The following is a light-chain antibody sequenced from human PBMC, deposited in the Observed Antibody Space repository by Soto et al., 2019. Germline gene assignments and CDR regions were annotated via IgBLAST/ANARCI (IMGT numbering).Light chain of an antibody. V-gene: IGKV3-15*01. CDR2: GAS. Sequence: ETVMTQSPGSLSVSPGERATLSCRASQSIGSNLAWYQHKPGQAPRLLISGASTRATGIPGRFSGSGSGTEFTLTVSSLQSEDVAVYYCQHYNNWYSFGQGTRVEIK. CDR3: QHYNNWYS. CDR1: QSIGSN. J-gene: IGKJ5*01.